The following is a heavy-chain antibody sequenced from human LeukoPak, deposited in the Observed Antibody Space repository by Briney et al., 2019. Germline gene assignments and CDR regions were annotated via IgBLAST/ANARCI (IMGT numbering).Heavy chain of an antibody. V-gene: IGHV1-69*13. CDR1: GGTFNSYA. CDR2: IIPIFGTA. D-gene: IGHD3-3*01. Sequence: ASVKVSCKASGGTFNSYAITWVRQAPGQGLEWMGGIIPIFGTANYAQKFQGRVTITAGGSTSTAYMELSSLRSEDTAVYYCARAPSGYYPTYFDYWGQGTLVTVSS. J-gene: IGHJ4*02. CDR3: ARAPSGYYPTYFDY.